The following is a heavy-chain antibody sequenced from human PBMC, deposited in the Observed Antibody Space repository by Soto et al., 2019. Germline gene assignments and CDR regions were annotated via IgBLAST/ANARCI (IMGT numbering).Heavy chain of an antibody. CDR3: ARMYSSGSGWFHP. CDR1: GYSITAGGYY. CDR2: FYSSGSI. J-gene: IGHJ5*02. Sequence: SETLSLTCLVSGYSITAGGYYWSWIRHHPGKGLEWIGSFYSSGSIIYNPSLRSRVSISGDTSSNQFSMSLTSVTAADTARYYCARMYSSGSGWFHPWGQGTLVTVSS. V-gene: IGHV4-31*03. D-gene: IGHD6-19*01.